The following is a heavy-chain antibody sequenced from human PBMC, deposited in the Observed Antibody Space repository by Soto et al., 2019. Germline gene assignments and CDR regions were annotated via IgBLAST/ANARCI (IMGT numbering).Heavy chain of an antibody. CDR3: ARDYCDVLTASHGGTDY. Sequence: QVQLQESGPGLVKPSETLSLTCTVSGGSVSSGSYYWTWIRQPPGKGLEWIGYIYYSGSNTYSPSVNSRVTISEDTSKNPFSLKMASVTAADTAVYYCARDYCDVLTASHGGTDYWGQGTLVSVSS. CDR2: IYYSGSN. V-gene: IGHV4-61*01. J-gene: IGHJ4*02. CDR1: GGSVSSGSYY. D-gene: IGHD3-9*01.